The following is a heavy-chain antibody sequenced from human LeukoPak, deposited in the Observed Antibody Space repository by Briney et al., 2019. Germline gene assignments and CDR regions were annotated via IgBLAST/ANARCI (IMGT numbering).Heavy chain of an antibody. CDR3: ARASVDDYSNSYYYYYYGMCV. Sequence: SETLSLTCAVYGGSFSGFYWSWIRQPPGKGLEWIGEINHSGSTNYNPSLKSRVTMSIDTSKNQFSLKLSSVTAADTAVYYCARASVDDYSNSYYYYYYGMCVWGQGTTVTVSS. V-gene: IGHV4-34*01. D-gene: IGHD4-11*01. CDR1: GGSFSGFY. CDR2: INHSGST. J-gene: IGHJ6*02.